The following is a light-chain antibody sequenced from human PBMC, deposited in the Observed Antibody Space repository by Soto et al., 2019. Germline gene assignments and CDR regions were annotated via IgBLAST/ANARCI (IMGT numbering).Light chain of an antibody. Sequence: EILMTQSPATLSVSPGERATLSCRASQSVSSYLAWYQKKPGQPPRLLIYGASTRATGIPARFSGSGSGTDFTLTISSLQSEDFAVYYCQQYNNWPRTFGQGTKVEIK. CDR2: GAS. CDR1: QSVSSY. CDR3: QQYNNWPRT. J-gene: IGKJ1*01. V-gene: IGKV3-15*01.